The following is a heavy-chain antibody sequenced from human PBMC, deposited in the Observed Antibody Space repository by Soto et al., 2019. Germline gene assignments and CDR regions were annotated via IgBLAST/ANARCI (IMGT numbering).Heavy chain of an antibody. CDR3: AQVWDDFWSGYYY. J-gene: IGHJ4*02. D-gene: IGHD3-3*01. CDR2: IRGSGGST. Sequence: GGSLRLSCAASGFTFSSYAMSWVRQAPGKGLEWVSAIRGSGGSTYYADSVKGRFTISRDNSKNTLFLQMNSLRAEDTAVYYCAQVWDDFWSGYYYWGQGTLVTVSS. V-gene: IGHV3-23*01. CDR1: GFTFSSYA.